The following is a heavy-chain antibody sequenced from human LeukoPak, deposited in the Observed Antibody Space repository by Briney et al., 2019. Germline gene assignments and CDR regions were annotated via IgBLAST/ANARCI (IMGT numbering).Heavy chain of an antibody. CDR3: ARESGYDRSVDY. D-gene: IGHD5-12*01. J-gene: IGHJ4*02. CDR2: INHSGST. V-gene: IGHV4-34*01. CDR1: GGSFSGYY. Sequence: SETLSLTCAVYGGSFSGYYWSWIRQPPGKGLEWIGEINHSGSTNYNPSLKSRFTISVDTSKNQFSLKLSSVTAADTAVYYCARESGYDRSVDYWGQGTLVTVSS.